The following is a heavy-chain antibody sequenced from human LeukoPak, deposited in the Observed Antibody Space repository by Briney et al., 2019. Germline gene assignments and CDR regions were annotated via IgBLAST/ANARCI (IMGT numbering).Heavy chain of an antibody. CDR3: ARVASNYDFDY. CDR1: GFTFDDYG. J-gene: IGHJ4*02. D-gene: IGHD4-11*01. Sequence: GGSLRLSCAASGFTFDDYGMTWFRQAPGKGLEWVSGINWNGGNTGYADSVKGRFTISRDNAQNSLYLQMNSLRAEDTALYYCARVASNYDFDYWGQGTLVSVSS. CDR2: INWNGGNT. V-gene: IGHV3-20*04.